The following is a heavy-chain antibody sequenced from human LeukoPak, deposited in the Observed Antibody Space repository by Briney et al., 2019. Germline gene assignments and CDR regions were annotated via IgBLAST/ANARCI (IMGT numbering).Heavy chain of an antibody. CDR1: GGSISSYY. CDR2: IYYSGST. D-gene: IGHD7-27*01. Sequence: PSETLSLTCTVSGGSISSYYWSWIRQPPGKGLEWIGYIYYSGSTNYNPSLKSRVAISVDTSKNQFSLKPSSVTAADTAVYYCARDNWDSGRYYYMDVWGKGTTVTVSS. CDR3: ARDNWDSGRYYYMDV. V-gene: IGHV4-59*01. J-gene: IGHJ6*03.